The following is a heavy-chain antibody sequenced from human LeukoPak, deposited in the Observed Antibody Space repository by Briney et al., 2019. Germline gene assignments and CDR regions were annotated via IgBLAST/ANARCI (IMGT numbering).Heavy chain of an antibody. CDR3: ARALPTYYDIWFDP. Sequence: GGSLRLSCTASGFNFRNAWMCWVRQAPGKGLEWVSSISSSSSYIYYADSVKGRFPISRDNAKNSLYLQMNSLRAEDTAVYYCARALPTYYDIWFDPWGQGTLVTVSS. J-gene: IGHJ5*02. D-gene: IGHD3-22*01. CDR2: ISSSSSYI. V-gene: IGHV3-21*01. CDR1: GFNFRNAW.